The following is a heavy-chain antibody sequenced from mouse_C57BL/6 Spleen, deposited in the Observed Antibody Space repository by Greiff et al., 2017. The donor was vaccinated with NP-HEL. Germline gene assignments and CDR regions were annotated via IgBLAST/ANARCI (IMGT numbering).Heavy chain of an antibody. Sequence: VQLQQSGPELVKPGASVKISCKASGYAFSSSWMNWVKQRPGKGLEWIGRIYPGDGDTNYNGKFKGKATLTADKSSSTAYMQLSSLTSEDSAVYFCARLGYYGYDGAMDYWGQGTSVTVSS. CDR2: IYPGDGDT. CDR3: ARLGYYGYDGAMDY. D-gene: IGHD2-2*01. V-gene: IGHV1-82*01. CDR1: GYAFSSSW. J-gene: IGHJ4*01.